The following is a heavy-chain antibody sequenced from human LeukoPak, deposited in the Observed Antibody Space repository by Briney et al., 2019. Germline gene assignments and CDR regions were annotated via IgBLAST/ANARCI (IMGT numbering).Heavy chain of an antibody. J-gene: IGHJ4*02. CDR3: ARDYGGHGEYFDY. V-gene: IGHV3-48*02. CDR1: GFIFTDYN. CDR2: ISHTGSPI. Sequence: RTGGSLRLSCAASGFIFTDYNINWVRQAPGKGLVWLSYISHTGSPIYYADSVKGRFTISRDNAKNSVYLQMNSLRDEDTAIYYCARDYGGHGEYFDYWGRGTLVAVSS. D-gene: IGHD4-23*01.